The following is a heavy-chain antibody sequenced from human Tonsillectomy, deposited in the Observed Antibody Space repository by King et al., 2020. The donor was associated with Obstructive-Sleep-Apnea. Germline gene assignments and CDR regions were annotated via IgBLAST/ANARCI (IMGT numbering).Heavy chain of an antibody. CDR1: GGSISSNSYH. Sequence: QLQESGPRLVKPSETLSLICTVSGGSISSNSYHWGWIRQSPGKGPEWTGSIYYNGSPDHNPSLKSRVTISVDTSKNQFSLMLSSVTAADTAVYYCARDHRTYGDWGYAFDIWGQGTMVTVSS. D-gene: IGHD4-17*01. J-gene: IGHJ3*02. CDR2: IYYNGSP. CDR3: ARDHRTYGDWGYAFDI. V-gene: IGHV4-39*07.